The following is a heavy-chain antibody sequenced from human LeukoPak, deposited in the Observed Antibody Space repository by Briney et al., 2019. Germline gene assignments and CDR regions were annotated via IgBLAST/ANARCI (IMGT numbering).Heavy chain of an antibody. CDR3: ARDRAGPFDY. CDR2: ISYDGSNK. D-gene: IGHD3-10*01. J-gene: IGHJ4*02. V-gene: IGHV3-30-3*01. Sequence: GGSLRLSCAASGFTFSSYAMHWVRQAPGKGLEWVAVISYDGSNKYYADSVKGRFTISRDNSKNTLYLQMNSLRAEDTAVYYCARDRAGPFDYWGQGTLVTVSS. CDR1: GFTFSSYA.